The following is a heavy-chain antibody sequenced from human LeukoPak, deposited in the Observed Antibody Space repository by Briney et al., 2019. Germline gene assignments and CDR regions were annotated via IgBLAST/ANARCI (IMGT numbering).Heavy chain of an antibody. J-gene: IGHJ5*02. Sequence: SETLSLTCAVYGGSFSGYYWSWIRQPPGKGLEWIGEINHSRSTNYNPSLKSRVTISVDTSKNQFSLKLSSVTAADTAVYYCARGGGASMVRGVIRYWFDPWGQGTLVTVSS. D-gene: IGHD3-10*01. CDR3: ARGGGASMVRGVIRYWFDP. CDR2: INHSRST. CDR1: GGSFSGYY. V-gene: IGHV4-34*01.